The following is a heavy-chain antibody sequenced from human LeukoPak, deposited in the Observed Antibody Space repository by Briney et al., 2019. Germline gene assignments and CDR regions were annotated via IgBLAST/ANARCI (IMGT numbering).Heavy chain of an antibody. Sequence: GGSLRLSCVASVFTFSSHSMHWVRQAPGKGLEYVSGIRSNGGSTYFAKSVKGRFTISRDNSKNTLDLQMGSLRAEDMAVYYCVRRGSGWEFDYWGQGTLVTVSS. J-gene: IGHJ4*02. CDR2: IRSNGGST. CDR3: VRRGSGWEFDY. V-gene: IGHV3-64*01. CDR1: VFTFSSHS. D-gene: IGHD6-19*01.